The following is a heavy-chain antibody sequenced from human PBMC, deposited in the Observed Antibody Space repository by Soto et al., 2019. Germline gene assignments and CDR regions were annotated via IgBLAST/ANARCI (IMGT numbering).Heavy chain of an antibody. CDR2: ISSSGTYI. D-gene: IGHD3-10*01. Sequence: GGSLRLSCEASGLTFNDYSMDWVRQAPEKGLEWVSSISSSGTYIYYADSVKGRFAISRDNANNVMYLQMDTLRAEDTAVYYCVRAGHVFDVHYYGMDLWGQGTTVTSP. CDR3: VRAGHVFDVHYYGMDL. CDR1: GLTFNDYS. J-gene: IGHJ6*02. V-gene: IGHV3-21*01.